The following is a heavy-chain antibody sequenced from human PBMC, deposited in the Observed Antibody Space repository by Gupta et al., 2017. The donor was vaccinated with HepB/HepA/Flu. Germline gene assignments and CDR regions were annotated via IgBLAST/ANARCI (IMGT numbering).Heavy chain of an antibody. CDR1: GFAFSTYA. V-gene: IGHV3-30*18. Sequence: QVQLVESGGGVFQTGRSLRLSCAASGFAFSTYAMHWVRQAPVKGLEWVAVIANDGRDKKSADSVKGRFTISRDNSKNTLYLQMNSLRVEDTAVYYCAKDLTVAAARYYFDSWGQGTLVIVSS. CDR3: AKDLTVAAARYYFDS. D-gene: IGHD2-15*01. J-gene: IGHJ4*02. CDR2: IANDGRDK.